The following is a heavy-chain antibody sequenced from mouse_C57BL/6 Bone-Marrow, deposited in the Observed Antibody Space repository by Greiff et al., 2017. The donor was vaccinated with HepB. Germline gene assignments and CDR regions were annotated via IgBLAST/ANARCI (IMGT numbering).Heavy chain of an antibody. D-gene: IGHD3-2*01. CDR2: INPSTGGT. CDR1: GYSFTGYY. CDR3: ARRRTAHYAMDY. Sequence: EVQLQQSGPELVKPGASVKISCKASGYSFTGYYMNWVKQSPEKSLEWIGEINPSTGGTTYNQKFKAKATLTVDKSSSTAYMQLKSLTSEDSAVYYCARRRTAHYAMDYWGQGTSVTVSS. J-gene: IGHJ4*01. V-gene: IGHV1-42*01.